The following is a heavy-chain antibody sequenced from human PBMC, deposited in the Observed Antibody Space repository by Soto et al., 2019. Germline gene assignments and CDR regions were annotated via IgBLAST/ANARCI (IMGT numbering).Heavy chain of an antibody. D-gene: IGHD2-21*02. CDR2: IKPDGSEQ. V-gene: IGHV3-7*05. CDR1: GFTFSSYW. Sequence: EVQLVESGGGLVQPGGSLRLSCGASGFTFSSYWMSWVRQAPGKGLEWVANIKPDGSEQYYVDSVKGRFTISRDNAKNSLYLQMNSLRAEDTAVYYCARGYGDFYWGQGTLVTVSS. CDR3: ARGYGDFY. J-gene: IGHJ4*02.